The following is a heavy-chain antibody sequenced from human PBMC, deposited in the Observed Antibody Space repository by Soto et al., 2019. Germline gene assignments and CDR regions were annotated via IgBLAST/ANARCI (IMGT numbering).Heavy chain of an antibody. J-gene: IGHJ3*02. CDR3: ARGRIVASIHDAFEI. V-gene: IGHV1-18*01. CDR2: ISAYNGNR. CDR1: GYPFTSYG. Sequence: QGQLLQSGDEVKTPGASVRVSCRASGYPFTSYGISWVRQAPGQGLEWVAWISAYNGNRNIAQKFQGRVTMTLETSTGTAHMELGDLTSSETAVYYCARGRIVASIHDAFEIWGQRTNVTVSS. D-gene: IGHD5-12*01.